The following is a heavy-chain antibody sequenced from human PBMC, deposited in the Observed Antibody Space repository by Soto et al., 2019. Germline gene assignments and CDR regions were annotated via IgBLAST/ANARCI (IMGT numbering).Heavy chain of an antibody. CDR2: ISYDDSYR. V-gene: IGHV3-33*01. D-gene: IGHD4-17*01. CDR1: GFTFDNHG. CDR3: AGGDYGDSIDF. J-gene: IGHJ4*02. Sequence: QVHLVESGGGVVQPGKSLRLSCAASGFTFDNHGMLWVRQAPGKGLEWVALISYDDSYRYYTNSVRGRFTISRDNSKNMVFLHMNSLQGDDTAVYYCAGGDYGDSIDFWGQGTLVTVSS.